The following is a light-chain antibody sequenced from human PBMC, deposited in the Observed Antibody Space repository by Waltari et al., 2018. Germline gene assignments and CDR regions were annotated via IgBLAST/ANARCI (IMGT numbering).Light chain of an antibody. J-gene: IGKJ1*01. Sequence: EIVLTQSTDALSVSPGESAPPSFKASERVGSSLAWYQQRPGQPPRLLIYGASTRSTGIPARFSGSGSGTEFTLTISSLQSEDFAVYYCQQYNYWRTFGQGTKVEIK. CDR1: ERVGSS. V-gene: IGKV3-15*01. CDR2: GAS. CDR3: QQYNYWRT.